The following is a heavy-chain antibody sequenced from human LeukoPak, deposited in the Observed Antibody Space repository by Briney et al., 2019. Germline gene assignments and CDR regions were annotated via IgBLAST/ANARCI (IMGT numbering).Heavy chain of an antibody. D-gene: IGHD6-25*01. CDR2: ISYVGDDQ. Sequence: GGSLRLSCAASGFTFSSYGIHWVRQAPGKGLEWVAVISYVGDDQFYAESVKGRFTIYRDNSKKTVFLQMNSLRGEDTAVYYCAKDRSSGPHYYYGMDVWGQGTTVTVSS. J-gene: IGHJ6*02. CDR1: GFTFSSYG. V-gene: IGHV3-30*18. CDR3: AKDRSSGPHYYYGMDV.